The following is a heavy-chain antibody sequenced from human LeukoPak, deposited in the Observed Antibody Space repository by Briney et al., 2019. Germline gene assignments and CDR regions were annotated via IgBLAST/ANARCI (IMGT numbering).Heavy chain of an antibody. V-gene: IGHV3-15*01. CDR3: ASLAGFSLYY. CDR2: ISVRPDGGTT. CDR1: GFTFSYAW. Sequence: KPGGSLRLSCTASGFTFSYAWMTWVRQGPGKGLEGVGHISVRPDGGTTDYAAPVKGRFTISRDDSKNTLYLQMDSLQTEDTAVYYCASLAGFSLYYWGQGTLVTVSS. J-gene: IGHJ4*02. D-gene: IGHD3-3*01.